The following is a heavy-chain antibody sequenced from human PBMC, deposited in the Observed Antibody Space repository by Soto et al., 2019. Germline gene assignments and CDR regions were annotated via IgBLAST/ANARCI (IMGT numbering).Heavy chain of an antibody. CDR2: IIPIFGTA. CDR1: GGTFSSYA. V-gene: IGHV1-69*12. J-gene: IGHJ4*02. D-gene: IGHD7-27*01. CDR3: ASSEAPLGIDRQVFREIDY. Sequence: QVQLVQSGAEVKKPGSSVKVSCKASGGTFSSYAISWVRQAPGQGLEWMGGIIPIFGTANYAQKFQGRVTITADESTSTAYMELSSLRSEDTAVYYCASSEAPLGIDRQVFREIDYWGQGTLVTVSS.